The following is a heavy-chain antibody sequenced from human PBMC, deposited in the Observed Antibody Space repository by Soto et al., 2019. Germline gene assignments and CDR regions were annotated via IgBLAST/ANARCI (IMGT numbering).Heavy chain of an antibody. CDR1: GFTFSSYG. CDR3: AKEIVDTVATIMRTYYYGMEV. Sequence: PGGSLRLSCAASGFTFSSYGMHWVRQAPGKGLEWVAVISYDGSNKYYADSVKGRFTISRDNSKNTLYLQMNSLRAEDTAVYYCAKEIVDTVATIMRTYYYGMEVWGQGTTVTVSS. J-gene: IGHJ6*02. D-gene: IGHD5-12*01. V-gene: IGHV3-30*18. CDR2: ISYDGSNK.